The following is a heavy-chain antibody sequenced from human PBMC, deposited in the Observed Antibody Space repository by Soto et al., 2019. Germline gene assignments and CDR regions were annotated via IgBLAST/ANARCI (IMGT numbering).Heavy chain of an antibody. J-gene: IGHJ4*02. D-gene: IGHD3-22*01. CDR2: IYYSGTT. V-gene: IGHV4-39*01. CDR3: ARQPGFYDRSGSFDY. Sequence: QLQLQESGPGLVKPSETLSLTCTVSGGSVSTSSFYWGWIRQPPRKGLEWIGTIYYSGTTYYNPSLKSPVTVSVDTSTDQSSLRLSSVTAADTAVYYCARQPGFYDRSGSFDYWGQVTLVTVAS. CDR1: GGSVSTSSFY.